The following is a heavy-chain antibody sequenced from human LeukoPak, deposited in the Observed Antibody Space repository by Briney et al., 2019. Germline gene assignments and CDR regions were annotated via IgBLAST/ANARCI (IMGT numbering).Heavy chain of an antibody. J-gene: IGHJ6*03. CDR2: IYTSGST. D-gene: IGHD1-26*01. Sequence: SETLSLTRTVSVGSISSYYWSWIRQPPGKGLEWIGYIYTSGSTNYNPSLKSRFTISVDTSKNQFSLKLSSVTAADTAVYYCARAVRATIFNYYYYYYMDVWGKGTTVTVSS. CDR1: VGSISSYY. V-gene: IGHV4-4*09. CDR3: ARAVRATIFNYYYYYYMDV.